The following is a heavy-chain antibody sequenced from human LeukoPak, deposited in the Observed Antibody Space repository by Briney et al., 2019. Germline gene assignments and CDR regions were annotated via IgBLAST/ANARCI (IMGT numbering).Heavy chain of an antibody. D-gene: IGHD5-18*01. CDR3: ARAGDTGMGYLLYYYYYYMDV. V-gene: IGHV3-74*01. CDR1: GFTFSSYL. CDR2: VDVEVKKT. Sequence: PGGSLRLSCAASGFTFSSYLMHWVRQAPGKGLVWISLVDVEVKKTSYADSVKGRFTISRDNAKNTLYLQMNSLRAEDTAVYYCARAGDTGMGYLLYYYYYYMDVWGKGTTVTVSS. J-gene: IGHJ6*03.